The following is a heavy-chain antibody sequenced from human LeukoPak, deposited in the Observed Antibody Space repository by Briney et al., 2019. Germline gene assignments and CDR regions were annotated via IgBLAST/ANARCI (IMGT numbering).Heavy chain of an antibody. CDR2: INPSGGST. Sequence: ASVKVSCKASGYTFTSYYMHWVRQAPGQGLEWLGIINPSGGSTSYAQKFQGRVTMTRDTSTSTVYMELSSLRSEDTAVYYCARGGIVVVIRHGYDYWGQGTLATVSS. V-gene: IGHV1-46*01. CDR3: ARGGIVVVIRHGYDY. D-gene: IGHD3-22*01. J-gene: IGHJ4*02. CDR1: GYTFTSYY.